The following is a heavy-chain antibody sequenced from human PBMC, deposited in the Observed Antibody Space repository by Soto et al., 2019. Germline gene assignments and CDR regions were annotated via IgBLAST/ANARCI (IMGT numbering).Heavy chain of an antibody. CDR2: IYYSGST. D-gene: IGHD4-17*01. CDR3: ARHYGGSEGNWFDP. Sequence: SETLSLTCTVSGGSISSSSYYWGWIRQPPGKGLEWIGSIYYSGSTYYNPSLKSRVTISVDTSKNQFSLKLSSVTAADTAVYYCARHYGGSEGNWFDPWGQGTLVTVSS. V-gene: IGHV4-39*01. J-gene: IGHJ5*02. CDR1: GGSISSSSYY.